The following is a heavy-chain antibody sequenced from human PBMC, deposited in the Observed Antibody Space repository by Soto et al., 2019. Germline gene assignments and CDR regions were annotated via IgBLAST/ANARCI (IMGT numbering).Heavy chain of an antibody. CDR1: GGSISSGDYY. CDR2: IYYSGST. D-gene: IGHD3-3*01. Sequence: SETLSLTCPLSGGSISSGDYYCRWIRQPPGKGLECIGYIYYSGSTYYNPSLKSRVTISVDTSKTQFPLKLSPVTAADPAVYYCARVGFWSGYRHFDYWGQGTLVTVSS. J-gene: IGHJ4*02. V-gene: IGHV4-30-4*02. CDR3: ARVGFWSGYRHFDY.